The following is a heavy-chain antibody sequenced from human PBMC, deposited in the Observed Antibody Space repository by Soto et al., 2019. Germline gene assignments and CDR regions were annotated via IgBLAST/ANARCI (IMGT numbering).Heavy chain of an antibody. Sequence: GGALRLSCAASRFTFSSYAMHWVRQAPGKGLEWVAVISYHGSNKYYADSVKGRFTISRDNSKNTQYLQMNSLRAEDTAVYYCARGSYITMVRGVIITYYYYGMDVWGQGTTVTVSS. CDR1: RFTFSSYA. D-gene: IGHD3-10*01. CDR2: ISYHGSNK. CDR3: ARGSYITMVRGVIITYYYYGMDV. V-gene: IGHV3-30-3*01. J-gene: IGHJ6*02.